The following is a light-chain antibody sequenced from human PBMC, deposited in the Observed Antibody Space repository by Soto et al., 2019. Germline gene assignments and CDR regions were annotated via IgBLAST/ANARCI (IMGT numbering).Light chain of an antibody. CDR1: SFDVEDRY. J-gene: IGLJ3*02. CDR2: AVN. Sequence: QSALTQPPSASGSPGQSVTISCSEISFDVEDRYISWYQQRPGQAPKLMIYAVNQRPSGVPERFSGSKSGTSASLAITGLQAEDEADYYCQAYDYILTASVFGGGTKVTVL. CDR3: QAYDYILTASV. V-gene: IGLV2-8*01.